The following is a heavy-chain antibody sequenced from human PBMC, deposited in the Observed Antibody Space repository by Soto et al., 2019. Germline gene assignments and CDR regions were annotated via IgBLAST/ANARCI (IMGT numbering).Heavy chain of an antibody. CDR3: AKDYYDSSGPLFDY. Sequence: LRLSCAASGFTFSSYVMSWVRQAPGKGLEWVSAISGSGGSTYYADSVKGRFTISRDNSKNTLYLQMNSLRAEDTAVYYCAKDYYDSSGPLFDYWGQGTLVTVSS. CDR1: GFTFSSYV. J-gene: IGHJ4*02. CDR2: ISGSGGST. D-gene: IGHD3-22*01. V-gene: IGHV3-23*01.